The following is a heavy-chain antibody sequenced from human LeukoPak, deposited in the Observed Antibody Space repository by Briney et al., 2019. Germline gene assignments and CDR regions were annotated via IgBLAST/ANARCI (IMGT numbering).Heavy chain of an antibody. CDR3: ARVLVPAGGGVVDY. CDR2: INSNSGGT. CDR1: GYTFTSYG. V-gene: IGHV1-2*02. J-gene: IGHJ4*02. D-gene: IGHD3-16*01. Sequence: EASVKVSCKASGYTFTSYGISWVRQAPGQGLEWMGWINSNSGGTNYAQKFQGRVTMTRDTSISTAYMELSSLRSDDTAVYYCARVLVPAGGGVVDYWGQGTLVTVSS.